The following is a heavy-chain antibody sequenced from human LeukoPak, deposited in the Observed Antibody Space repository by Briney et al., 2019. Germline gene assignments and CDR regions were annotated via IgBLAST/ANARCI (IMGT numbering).Heavy chain of an antibody. V-gene: IGHV3-74*01. CDR3: ARDLTDPPYYYYYIDV. CDR1: GFTFSTYW. Sequence: PGGSLRLSCAVSGFTFSTYWVHWVRQVPGKGLVWVSRINSDGSITSYADAVKGRFTISRDNAKNTLYLQVNSLRAEDTAVYYCARDLTDPPYYYYYIDVWGKGTTVTISS. J-gene: IGHJ6*03. CDR2: INSDGSIT.